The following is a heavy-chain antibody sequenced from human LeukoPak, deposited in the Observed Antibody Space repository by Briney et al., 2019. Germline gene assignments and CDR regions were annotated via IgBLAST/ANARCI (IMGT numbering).Heavy chain of an antibody. CDR2: MYHTGTT. CDR1: GYSVSSGYF. J-gene: IGHJ5*01. Sequence: SETLSLTCTVSGYSVSSGYFWGWIRQPPGKRLEWIGNMYHTGTTYYNPSLKSRVTITIDTSKNQFSLKLRSVTAADTAVYYCVSPTTNGWFDSWGQGSLVTVSS. CDR3: VSPTTNGWFDS. V-gene: IGHV4-38-2*02. D-gene: IGHD2-8*01.